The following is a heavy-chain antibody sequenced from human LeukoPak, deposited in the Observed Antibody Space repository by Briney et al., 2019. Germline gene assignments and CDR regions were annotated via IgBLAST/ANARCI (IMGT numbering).Heavy chain of an antibody. CDR3: ARVYSSSWYWFDP. Sequence: HGESLKISCKGSGYSFTSYWIGWVRQMPGKGLEWMGIIYPGDSDTRYSPSFQGQVTISADKSISTAYLQWSSLKASDTAMYYCARVYSSSWYWFDPWGQGTLVTVSS. D-gene: IGHD6-13*01. V-gene: IGHV5-51*01. J-gene: IGHJ5*02. CDR1: GYSFTSYW. CDR2: IYPGDSDT.